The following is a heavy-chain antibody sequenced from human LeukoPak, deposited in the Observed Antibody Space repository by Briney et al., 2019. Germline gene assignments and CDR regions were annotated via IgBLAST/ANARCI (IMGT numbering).Heavy chain of an antibody. J-gene: IGHJ6*03. D-gene: IGHD3-22*01. CDR1: GFTFGDYA. CDR2: IRSKAYGGTT. Sequence: GRSLRLSCTASGFTFGDYAMSWVRQAPGKGLEWVGFIRSKAYGGTTEYAASVKGRFTISRDDSKSIAYLQMNSLKTEDTAVYYCTRDPSRHPWLPYYYYYYMDVWGKGTTVTISS. CDR3: TRDPSRHPWLPYYYYYYMDV. V-gene: IGHV3-49*04.